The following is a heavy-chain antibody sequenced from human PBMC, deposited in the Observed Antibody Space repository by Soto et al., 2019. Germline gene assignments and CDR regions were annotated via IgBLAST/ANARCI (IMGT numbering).Heavy chain of an antibody. V-gene: IGHV1-69*06. D-gene: IGHD3-16*01. CDR3: ARDQDSDNYVYARSQEPSDMDA. Sequence: SVKVSCKASGGTLSSYAISWVRQAPGQGLEWMGGIIPIFGTANYAQKFQGRVTITADRSTSTAYMELSSLTSQDTAPYYCARDQDSDNYVYARSQEPSDMDAWGQRTAVTIS. J-gene: IGHJ6*02. CDR1: GGTLSSYA. CDR2: IIPIFGTA.